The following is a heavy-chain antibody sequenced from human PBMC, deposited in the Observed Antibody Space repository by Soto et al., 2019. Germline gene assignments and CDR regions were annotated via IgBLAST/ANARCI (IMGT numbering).Heavy chain of an antibody. J-gene: IGHJ4*02. Sequence: QVQLQESGPGLVKPSPTLSLTCTVSGGSISTGGYYWTWIRQHPGKGLEWIGYIYYSGSTYYNPSLKSRVTISVDTSKNQFSLKLSSVTAADTAVYYGARGLSVTLFYNWGQGTLVTVSS. CDR3: ARGLSVTLFYN. D-gene: IGHD4-17*01. V-gene: IGHV4-31*03. CDR2: IYYSGST. CDR1: GGSISTGGYY.